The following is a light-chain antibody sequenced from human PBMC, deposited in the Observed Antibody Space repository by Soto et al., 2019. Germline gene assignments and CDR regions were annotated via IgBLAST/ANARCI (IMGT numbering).Light chain of an antibody. V-gene: IGKV3-11*01. CDR2: DGS. CDR3: QQRNTWPPIT. J-gene: IGKJ5*01. Sequence: EVVLTQSPATLSLSPGERATLSCRASQSVRTYVNWFQQKPGQAPRLLIYDGSNRATGVPARFSGGGSGTDFTLTINSLEPEDFAVYYCQQRNTWPPITFGQGTRLDIK. CDR1: QSVRTY.